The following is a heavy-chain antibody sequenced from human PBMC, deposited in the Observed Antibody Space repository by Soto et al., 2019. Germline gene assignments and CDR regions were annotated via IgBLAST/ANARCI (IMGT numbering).Heavy chain of an antibody. D-gene: IGHD6-13*01. CDR2: INHSGST. J-gene: IGHJ6*02. Sequence: SETLSLTCAVYGGSFSGYYWSWIRQPPGKGLEWIGEINHSGSTNYNPSLKSRVTISVDTSKNQFSLKLSSVTAADTAVYYCARGRKRQLVLSGNYGMDVWGQGTTVTVSS. CDR3: ARGRKRQLVLSGNYGMDV. V-gene: IGHV4-34*01. CDR1: GGSFSGYY.